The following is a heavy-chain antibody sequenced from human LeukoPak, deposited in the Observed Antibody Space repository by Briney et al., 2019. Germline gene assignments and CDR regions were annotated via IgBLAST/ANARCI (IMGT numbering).Heavy chain of an antibody. CDR1: GYTFTSYG. V-gene: IGHV1-18*01. J-gene: IGHJ4*02. D-gene: IGHD6-13*01. CDR3: ARGFTYSSDY. Sequence: ASVKVSCKASGYTFTSYGISWVRQAPGQGLEWMGWISAYNGNTNYAQKLQGRVTITADKSTSTAYMELSSLRSEDTAVYYCARGFTYSSDYWGQGTLVTVSS. CDR2: ISAYNGNT.